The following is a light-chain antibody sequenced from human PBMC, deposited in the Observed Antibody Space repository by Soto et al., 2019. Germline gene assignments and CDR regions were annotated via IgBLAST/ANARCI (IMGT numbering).Light chain of an antibody. J-gene: IGLJ2*01. Sequence: QSVLTQPPSMSGTPGQRVTISCSGTTSNVGSNTVNWYRQLPGAAPKLLIYTDNQRPSRVPDRFSGSKSGTSASLAISGLLSEDEADYYCAAWDDGLRAVVFGGGTKLTVL. CDR3: AAWDDGLRAVV. CDR2: TDN. CDR1: TSNVGSNT. V-gene: IGLV1-44*01.